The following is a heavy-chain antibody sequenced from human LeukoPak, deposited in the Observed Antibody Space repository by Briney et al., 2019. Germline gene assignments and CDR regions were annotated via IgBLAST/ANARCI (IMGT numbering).Heavy chain of an antibody. CDR1: GGSISSYY. CDR2: IYYSGST. V-gene: IGHV4-59*01. Sequence: TSETLSLTCTVSGGSISSYYWSWIRQPPGKGLEWIGYIYYSGSTNYNPSLKSRVTISVDTSKNQFSLKLSSVTAADTAVYYCARVLPLNYYGSGSHDYWGQGTLVTVSS. D-gene: IGHD3-10*01. J-gene: IGHJ4*02. CDR3: ARVLPLNYYGSGSHDY.